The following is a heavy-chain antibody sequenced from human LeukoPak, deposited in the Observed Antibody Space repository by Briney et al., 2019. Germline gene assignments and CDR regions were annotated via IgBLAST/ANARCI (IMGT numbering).Heavy chain of an antibody. D-gene: IGHD6-19*01. V-gene: IGHV4-34*01. CDR3: ARTYSSGWYWDY. Sequence: SETLSLTSSVDGGSLSCYYWGWIRQPPGKGLEWIGGINHIGSTNSNPSLKSQVTISVDTSKNQFSRKLSSVTAADTAVYYCARTYSSGWYWDYWGQGTLVTVSS. CDR1: GGSLSCYY. J-gene: IGHJ4*02. CDR2: INHIGST.